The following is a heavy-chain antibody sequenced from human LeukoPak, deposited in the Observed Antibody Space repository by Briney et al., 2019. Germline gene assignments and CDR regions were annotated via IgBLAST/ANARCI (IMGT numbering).Heavy chain of an antibody. CDR3: TRDQMNY. CDR2: IFSNGDT. D-gene: IGHD5-24*01. J-gene: IGHJ4*02. V-gene: IGHV3-53*01. Sequence: GGSLRLSCTASEFTVSRNYMLWVRQAPGRGLEWVSLIFSNGDTHYADSVKGRFTISRDTSKNTVSLQMNSLRVEDTAMYYCTRDQMNYWGQGTLVTVSS. CDR1: EFTVSRNY.